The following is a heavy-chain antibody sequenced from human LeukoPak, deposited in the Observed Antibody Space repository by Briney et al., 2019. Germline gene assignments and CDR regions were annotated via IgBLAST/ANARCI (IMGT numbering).Heavy chain of an antibody. D-gene: IGHD3-16*02. CDR3: ARLVLSESSDYMDV. CDR1: GGSISSSSYY. Sequence: SETLSLTCTVSGGSISSSSYYWGWIRQPPGKGLEWTGSIYHSGSTYYNPSLKSRVTISVDTSKNQFSLKLSSVTAADTAVYYCARLVLSESSDYMDVWGKGTTVTVSS. V-gene: IGHV4-39*07. CDR2: IYHSGST. J-gene: IGHJ6*03.